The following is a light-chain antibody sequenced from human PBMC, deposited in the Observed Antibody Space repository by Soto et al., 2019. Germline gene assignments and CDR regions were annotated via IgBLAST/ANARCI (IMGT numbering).Light chain of an antibody. CDR1: QSVSNNY. CDR3: HQYSISPPT. Sequence: ENVLTQSPGTLSLSPGERATLSCRASQSVSNNYLGWYQRRPGQAPRLLIYGASSRATGTPDRFNGSGSGTDFTLTISRLEPEDFTVYFCHQYSISPPTFGQGTRLEIK. CDR2: GAS. V-gene: IGKV3-20*01. J-gene: IGKJ5*01.